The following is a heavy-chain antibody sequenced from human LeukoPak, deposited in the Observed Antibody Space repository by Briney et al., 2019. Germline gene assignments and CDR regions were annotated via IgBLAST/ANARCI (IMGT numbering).Heavy chain of an antibody. D-gene: IGHD3-22*01. Sequence: SETLSLTCTVSGGSISSYYWSWIRQPPGKGLEWIGYIYYSGSTNYNPSLKSRVTISVDTSKNQFSLKLSSVTAADTAVYYCARDVDYYDSSGYLDYWGQGTLVTVSS. CDR1: GGSISSYY. V-gene: IGHV4-59*01. CDR3: ARDVDYYDSSGYLDY. J-gene: IGHJ4*02. CDR2: IYYSGST.